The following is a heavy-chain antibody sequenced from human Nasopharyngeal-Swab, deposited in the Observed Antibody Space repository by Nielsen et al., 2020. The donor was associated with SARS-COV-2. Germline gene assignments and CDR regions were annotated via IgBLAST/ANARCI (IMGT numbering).Heavy chain of an antibody. D-gene: IGHD6-19*01. CDR2: IHYTGNT. V-gene: IGHV4-31*02. Sequence: RQAPGKGLEWIGYIHYTGNTYYNPSLESRLTISLDTSQNQFSLRLSSVTAADTAVYYCARDMGESSGWPDPFDYWGQGTLVTVSS. CDR3: ARDMGESSGWPDPFDY. J-gene: IGHJ4*02.